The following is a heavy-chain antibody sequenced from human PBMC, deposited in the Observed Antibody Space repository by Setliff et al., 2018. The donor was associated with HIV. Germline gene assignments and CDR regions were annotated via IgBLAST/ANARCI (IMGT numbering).Heavy chain of an antibody. CDR2: IYYSGST. J-gene: IGHJ4*02. D-gene: IGHD1-26*01. CDR3: ARGTFSGPDY. V-gene: IGHV4-59*12. Sequence: PSETLSLTCTVSGGSISSYYWSWIRQPPGKGLEWIGYIYYSGSTNYNPSLKSRVTISVDTSKNQFSLKLNSVTAADTAVYYCARGTFSGPDYWGQGTLVTVSS. CDR1: GGSISSYY.